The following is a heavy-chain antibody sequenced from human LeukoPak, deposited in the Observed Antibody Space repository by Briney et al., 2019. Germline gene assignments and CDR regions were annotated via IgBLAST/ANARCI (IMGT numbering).Heavy chain of an antibody. Sequence: GGSLRLSCAASGFTFNSYSMSWVRQTPEKGLEWISYISSSSNTIYYADSVKGRFTISRDNAKNSLYLQMDNLRAEGTAIYFCARDKSCSGSNCYRWFDPWGQGTLVTVSS. CDR1: GFTFNSYS. D-gene: IGHD2-15*01. J-gene: IGHJ5*02. CDR2: ISSSSNTI. CDR3: ARDKSCSGSNCYRWFDP. V-gene: IGHV3-48*01.